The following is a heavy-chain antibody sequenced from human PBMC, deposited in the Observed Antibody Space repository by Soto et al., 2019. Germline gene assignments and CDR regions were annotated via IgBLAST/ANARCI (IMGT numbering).Heavy chain of an antibody. V-gene: IGHV3-48*01. CDR1: GFTFSSYS. CDR2: ISSSSSTI. J-gene: IGHJ4*02. D-gene: IGHD3-3*01. CDR3: ARGGTIFGLVIFDY. Sequence: EVQLVESGGGLVQPGGSLRLSCAASGFTFSSYSMNWVRQAPGKGLEWVSYISSSSSTIYYADSVKGRFTISRDNAKNSLYLQMNSLRAEDTAVYYCARGGTIFGLVIFDYWGQGTLVTVSS.